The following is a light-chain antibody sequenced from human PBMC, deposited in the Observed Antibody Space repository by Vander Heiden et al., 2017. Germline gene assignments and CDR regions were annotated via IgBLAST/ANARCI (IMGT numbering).Light chain of an antibody. CDR1: PTATTSY. CDR2: GSS. CDR3: QLYDKSPPMYT. V-gene: IGKV3-20*01. Sequence: ELVFTPSPGTLPLSPGERPTLSCTPSPTATTSYFARYQQKPGQAPRRLIYGSSNRATGIPDRFSGSGSGTDFTLTISRLEPGDFAVYYCQLYDKSPPMYTFGQGTKLEIK. J-gene: IGKJ2*01.